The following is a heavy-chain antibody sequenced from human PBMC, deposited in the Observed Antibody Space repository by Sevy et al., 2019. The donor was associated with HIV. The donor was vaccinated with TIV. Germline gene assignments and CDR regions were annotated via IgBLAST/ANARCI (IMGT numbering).Heavy chain of an antibody. V-gene: IGHV1-18*01. CDR2: ISAYNGNT. CDR3: ARGTIVYYYDSSGYIANFDY. J-gene: IGHJ4*02. D-gene: IGHD3-22*01. Sequence: ASVKVSCKASGYTFTSYGISWVRQAPGQGLEWMGWISAYNGNTNYAQKLQGRVTMTTDTATSTAYMGLRGLRSDDTAVYYWARGTIVYYYDSSGYIANFDYWGQGTLVTVSS. CDR1: GYTFTSYG.